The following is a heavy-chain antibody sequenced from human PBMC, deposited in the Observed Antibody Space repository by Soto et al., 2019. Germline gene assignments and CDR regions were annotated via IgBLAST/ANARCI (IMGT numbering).Heavy chain of an antibody. Sequence: GESLKISCKGSGYSFTTYWIHWVRQMPGKGLEWMGTIHTGDSDIRYTPSLQGQVTISGDKSISTAYLQWSGLKASDTATYYCATSIFGRGMAVWGQGTMVTVAS. CDR1: GYSFTTYW. V-gene: IGHV5-51*01. D-gene: IGHD3-3*01. J-gene: IGHJ6*02. CDR2: IHTGDSDI. CDR3: ATSIFGRGMAV.